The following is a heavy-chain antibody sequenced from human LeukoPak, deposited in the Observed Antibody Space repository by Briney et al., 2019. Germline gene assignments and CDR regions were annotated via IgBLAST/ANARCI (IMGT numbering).Heavy chain of an antibody. J-gene: IGHJ4*02. CDR1: GFTFSSYA. CDR2: ISGSGGST. CDR3: ANGDLRWLGIDY. D-gene: IGHD6-19*01. Sequence: GGSLRLSCAASGFTFSSYAMSWVRQAQGKGLEWVSGISGSGGSTYYADSVKGRFTISRDNSKNTLYLQMNSLRAEDTAVYYCANGDLRWLGIDYWGQGTLVTVSS. V-gene: IGHV3-23*01.